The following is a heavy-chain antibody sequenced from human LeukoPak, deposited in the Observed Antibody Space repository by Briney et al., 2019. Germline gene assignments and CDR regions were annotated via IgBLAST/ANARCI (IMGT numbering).Heavy chain of an antibody. V-gene: IGHV5-51*01. CDR2: IYPDDSDA. Sequence: GEPLKIPCKGSGYSFTSYWIGWVRQMPGKGLEWMGIIYPDDSDARYSPSFQGQVTISADKSISTAYLQWSSLKASDTAMFYCARRESSSSFDYWGQGTLVTVSS. J-gene: IGHJ4*02. D-gene: IGHD6-6*01. CDR1: GYSFTSYW. CDR3: ARRESSSSFDY.